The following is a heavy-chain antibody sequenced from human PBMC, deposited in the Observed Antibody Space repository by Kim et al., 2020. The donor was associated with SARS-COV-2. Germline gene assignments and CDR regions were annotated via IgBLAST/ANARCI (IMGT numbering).Heavy chain of an antibody. Sequence: YIYYADSVKGRFTISRDNAKNSLYLQMNSLRAEDTAVYYCASRTVTNRDYWGQGTLVTVSS. CDR2: YI. J-gene: IGHJ4*02. CDR3: ASRTVTNRDY. V-gene: IGHV3-21*01. D-gene: IGHD4-17*01.